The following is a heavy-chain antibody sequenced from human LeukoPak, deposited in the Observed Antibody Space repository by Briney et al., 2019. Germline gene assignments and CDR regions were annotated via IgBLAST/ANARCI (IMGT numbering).Heavy chain of an antibody. V-gene: IGHV5-10-1*01. CDR2: IDPSDSYT. CDR1: GYSFTSYW. J-gene: IGHJ1*01. CDR3: ATSVGAEYFQH. Sequence: GESLKISCKGSGYSFTSYWISWVRQMPGRGLEWMGRIDPSDSYTNYSPSFQGHVTISADKSITTAYLQWRSLKASDTAMFYCATSVGAEYFQHWGQGTLVTVSS.